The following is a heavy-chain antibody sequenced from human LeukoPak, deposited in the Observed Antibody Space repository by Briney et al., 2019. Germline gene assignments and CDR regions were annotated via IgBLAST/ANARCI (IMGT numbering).Heavy chain of an antibody. J-gene: IGHJ4*02. Sequence: GSLRLSCAASGFIFSSNYMSWVRQAPGKGLEWVSVIYSGGTTYYADSVKGRFTISRDNRKNTLYLQMNSLRAEDTAVYYCARTRTYSYDSSGHYYPTHFDYWGQGTLVTVSS. CDR1: GFIFSSNY. V-gene: IGHV3-66*01. CDR2: IYSGGTT. CDR3: ARTRTYSYDSSGHYYPTHFDY. D-gene: IGHD3-22*01.